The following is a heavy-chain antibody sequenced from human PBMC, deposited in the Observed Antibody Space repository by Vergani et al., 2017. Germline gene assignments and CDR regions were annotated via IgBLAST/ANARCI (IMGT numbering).Heavy chain of an antibody. D-gene: IGHD2-2*02. V-gene: IGHV4-34*01. CDR2: INHSGST. J-gene: IGHJ5*02. CDR1: GGSFSGYY. CDR3: ARGRTAWDIVVVPAAIQFDP. Sequence: QVQLQQWGAGLLKPSETLSLTCAVYGGSFSGYYWSWIRQPPGKGLEWIGEINHSGSTNYNPSLKSRVTISVDTSKNQFSLKLSSVTAADTAVYYCARGRTAWDIVVVPAAIQFDPWGQGTLVTVSS.